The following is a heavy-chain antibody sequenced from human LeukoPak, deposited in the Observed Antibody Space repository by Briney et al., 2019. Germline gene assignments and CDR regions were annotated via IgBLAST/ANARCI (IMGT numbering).Heavy chain of an antibody. CDR1: GFTFSSYA. J-gene: IGHJ4*02. V-gene: IGHV3-30-3*01. CDR2: ISYDGSNK. CDR3: ARDLLGSYFDY. D-gene: IGHD7-27*01. Sequence: GGSLRLSCAASGFTFSSYAMHWVRQAPGKGLEWVAVISYDGSNKYYADSVKGRFTISRDNPKNTLYLQMNSLRAEDTAVYYCARDLLGSYFDYWGQGTLVTVSS.